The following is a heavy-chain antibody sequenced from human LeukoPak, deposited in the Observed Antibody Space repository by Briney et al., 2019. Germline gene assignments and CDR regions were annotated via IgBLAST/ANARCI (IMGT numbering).Heavy chain of an antibody. D-gene: IGHD3-10*01. J-gene: IGHJ4*02. Sequence: PGGYLRLSCAASGFTVISNYMSWVRQAPGKGLEWVSVIFSGGSTYYADSVKGRFTISRDNSKNTLYLQMNSLRAEDTAVYYCGGSRMVRGVIDYWGQGTLVTVSS. CDR3: GGSRMVRGVIDY. CDR1: GFTVISNY. V-gene: IGHV3-53*01. CDR2: IFSGGST.